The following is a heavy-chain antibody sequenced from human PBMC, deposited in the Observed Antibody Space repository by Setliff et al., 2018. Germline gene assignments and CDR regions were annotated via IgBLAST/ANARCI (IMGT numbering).Heavy chain of an antibody. D-gene: IGHD5-12*01. CDR1: GASINSSTFF. J-gene: IGHJ4*02. CDR3: ARFLNPRDGYQNSPGFDF. V-gene: IGHV4-39*07. CDR2: IYYSGTT. Sequence: NLSETLSLTCIVSGASINSSTFFWGWIRQPPGKGLEWIGSIYYSGTTYYNPSVRSRVTISVDTSKNQFSLKMSSMTAADTAVYYCARFLNPRDGYQNSPGFDFWGQGTLVTVSS.